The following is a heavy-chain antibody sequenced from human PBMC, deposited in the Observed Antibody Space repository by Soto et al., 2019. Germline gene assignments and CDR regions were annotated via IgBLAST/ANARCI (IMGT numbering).Heavy chain of an antibody. Sequence: GGSLRLSCAASGFTFSDYYMSWIRQAPGKGLEWVSYISSSSSYTNYADSVKGRFTISRDNAKNSLYLQMNSLRAEDTAVYYCAKTGNGFSDWYFDLWGRGTLVTVSS. CDR1: GFTFSDYY. J-gene: IGHJ2*01. CDR3: AKTGNGFSDWYFDL. D-gene: IGHD2-8*01. V-gene: IGHV3-11*06. CDR2: ISSSSSYT.